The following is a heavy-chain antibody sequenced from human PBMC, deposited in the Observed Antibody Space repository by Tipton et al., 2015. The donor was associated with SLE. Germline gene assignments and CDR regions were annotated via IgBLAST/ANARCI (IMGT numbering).Heavy chain of an antibody. V-gene: IGHV4-59*01. CDR2: IYYIGNT. Sequence: TLSLTCTVSGGSISGYSWSWVRQPPGKGLEWIGYIYYIGNTNYNPSLKSRVTMSVDTSENQFSLKLTSVTGADTAVYYCAGGNYLGMFDYWGQGTLVTVSS. J-gene: IGHJ4*02. D-gene: IGHD7-27*01. CDR3: AGGNYLGMFDY. CDR1: GGSISGYS.